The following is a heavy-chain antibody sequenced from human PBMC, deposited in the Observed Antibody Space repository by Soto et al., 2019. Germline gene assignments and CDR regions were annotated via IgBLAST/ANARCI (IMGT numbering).Heavy chain of an antibody. CDR2: IYYSGST. Sequence: SETLSLTCTVPGGSISSGGYYWSWIRQHPGKGLEWIGYIYYSGSTYYNPSLKSRVTISVDTSKNQFSLKLSSVTAADTAVYYCARALIAAAGTFDYWGQGTLVTVSS. CDR1: GGSISSGGYY. J-gene: IGHJ4*02. CDR3: ARALIAAAGTFDY. D-gene: IGHD6-13*01. V-gene: IGHV4-31*03.